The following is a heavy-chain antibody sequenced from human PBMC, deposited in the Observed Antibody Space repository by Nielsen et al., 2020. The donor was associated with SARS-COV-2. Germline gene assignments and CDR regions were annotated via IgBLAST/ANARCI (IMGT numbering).Heavy chain of an antibody. J-gene: IGHJ4*02. V-gene: IGHV3-7*01. CDR2: VKQDGSEK. CDR1: GFTFSSYW. D-gene: IGHD6-13*01. Sequence: GESLKISCAASGFTFSSYWMSWVRQAPGKGLEWVANVKQDGSEKYYVDSVKGRFTIPRDNSKNTLYLQMNSLRAEDTAVYYCAKDRAAAAWWGGPFDYWGQGTLVTVSS. CDR3: AKDRAAAAWWGGPFDY.